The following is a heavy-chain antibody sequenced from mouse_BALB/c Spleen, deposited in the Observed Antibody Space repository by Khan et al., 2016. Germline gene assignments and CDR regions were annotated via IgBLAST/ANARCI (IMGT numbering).Heavy chain of an antibody. CDR2: ISSGGST. CDR1: GFTFSSYV. V-gene: IGHV5-6-5*01. Sequence: EVELVESGGGLVKPGGSLKLSCAASGFTFSSYVMSWVRQTPEKRLHWVASISSGGSTYYPDSVKGRFTISRDNARNILYLQMSSLRSEDTAMYYCAREENAMDYWGQGTSVTVSS. CDR3: AREENAMDY. J-gene: IGHJ4*01.